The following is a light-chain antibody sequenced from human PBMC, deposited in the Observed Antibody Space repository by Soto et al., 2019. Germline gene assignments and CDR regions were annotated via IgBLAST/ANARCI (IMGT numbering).Light chain of an antibody. CDR2: GAS. V-gene: IGKV3-15*01. CDR1: QSVSSS. CDR3: HQYNSWPGT. J-gene: IGKJ1*01. Sequence: EIVMKQSPATLSVSPGERGTLSCVASQSVSSSLAWYQQKPGQAPRLLIYGASTRATGIPARFSGSGSGTEFTLTISSLQSEDFAVYYCHQYNSWPGTFGQGTKVDIK.